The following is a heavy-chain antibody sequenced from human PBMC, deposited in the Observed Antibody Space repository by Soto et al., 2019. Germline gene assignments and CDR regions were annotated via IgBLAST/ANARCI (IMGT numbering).Heavy chain of an antibody. Sequence: SETLSLTRAVYGGSFSGYYWSWIRQPPGKGLEWIGEINHSGSTNYNPSLKSRVTISVDTSKNQFSLKLSSVTAADTAVYYCARSVSPWGQGTLVTVAS. V-gene: IGHV4-34*01. CDR1: GGSFSGYY. CDR3: ARSVSP. CDR2: INHSGST. J-gene: IGHJ5*02.